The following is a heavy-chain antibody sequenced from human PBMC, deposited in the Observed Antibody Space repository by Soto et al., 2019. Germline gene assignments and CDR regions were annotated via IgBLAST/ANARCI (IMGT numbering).Heavy chain of an antibody. J-gene: IGHJ4*02. CDR3: ATPSRSTGGYSAFDS. CDR1: GFTFGSYA. D-gene: IGHD1-26*01. Sequence: EVQLLESGGGLVQPGGSLRLSCAASGFTFGSYAMSWVRQAPGKGLEWVSLVTYSGANTYYAGSVTGRFTISRDNSRNTIDLQMSSLRVEDTAVYYCATPSRSTGGYSAFDSWGRGTLVTVSS. V-gene: IGHV3-23*01. CDR2: VTYSGANT.